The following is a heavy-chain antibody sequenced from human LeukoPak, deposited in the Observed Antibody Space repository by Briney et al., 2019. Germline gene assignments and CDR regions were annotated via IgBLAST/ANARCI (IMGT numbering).Heavy chain of an antibody. CDR3: ARDEEGGNSNFDY. D-gene: IGHD4-23*01. Sequence: GGSLRLSCAASGFTFSSYAMHWVRQAPGKGLEWVAVISYDGSNKYYADSVKGRFTISRDNSKNTLYLQMNSLRAEDTAVYYCARDEEGGNSNFDYWGQGTLVTVSS. CDR1: GFTFSSYA. CDR2: ISYDGSNK. J-gene: IGHJ4*02. V-gene: IGHV3-30*04.